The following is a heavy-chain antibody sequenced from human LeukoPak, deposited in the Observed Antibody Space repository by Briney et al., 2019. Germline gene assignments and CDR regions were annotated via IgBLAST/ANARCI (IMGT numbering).Heavy chain of an antibody. Sequence: GGSLRLSCAASGFTFSNYGMQWVRQAPGKGLEWVAVFSYDGSNKYYVDSVKGRFTISRDNSKNMLYLQMNNLRSEDTAVYYCAKSRGIAVAGFDYWGQGTLVTVSS. CDR3: AKSRGIAVAGFDY. CDR1: GFTFSNYG. J-gene: IGHJ4*02. D-gene: IGHD6-19*01. V-gene: IGHV3-30*18. CDR2: FSYDGSNK.